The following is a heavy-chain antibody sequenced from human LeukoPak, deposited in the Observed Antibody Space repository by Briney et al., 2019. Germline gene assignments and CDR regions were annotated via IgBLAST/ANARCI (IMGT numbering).Heavy chain of an antibody. D-gene: IGHD3-9*01. V-gene: IGHV3-23*01. CDR3: AKGRIAVFIRTDFDY. CDR2: ISGSGGST. Sequence: PGGSLRLSCAASGFTFSSYAMSWVRQAPGKGLEWVSAISGSGGSTYYADSVKGRFTISRDNSKNTLYLQMNSLRDEDTAVYYCAKGRIAVFIRTDFDYWGQGTLVTVSS. J-gene: IGHJ4*02. CDR1: GFTFSSYA.